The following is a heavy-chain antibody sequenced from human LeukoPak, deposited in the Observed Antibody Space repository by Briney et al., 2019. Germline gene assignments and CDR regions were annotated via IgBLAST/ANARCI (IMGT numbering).Heavy chain of an antibody. D-gene: IGHD3-22*01. CDR1: GGSISSSSYY. J-gene: IGHJ4*02. Sequence: SETLSLTCTVSGGSISSSSYYWGWIRQPPGKGLEWIGSIYYSGSTYYNPSLKSRVTISVDTSQSQFSLRLSSVTAADTAVYYCARYDSGGFYRNFDYWGQGTLVTASS. V-gene: IGHV4-39*01. CDR2: IYYSGST. CDR3: ARYDSGGFYRNFDY.